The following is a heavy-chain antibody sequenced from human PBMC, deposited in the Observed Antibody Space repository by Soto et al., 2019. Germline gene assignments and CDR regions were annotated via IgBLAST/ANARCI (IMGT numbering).Heavy chain of an antibody. D-gene: IGHD2-2*02. Sequence: GSLRLSCAASGCTFSSYSMNWVRQAPEKGLEWVSSISSSSSYIYYADSVKGRFTISRDNAKNSLYLQMNSLRAEDTAVYYCARDRVVVVPAAIGEGFDPWGQGTLVTVSS. V-gene: IGHV3-21*01. CDR1: GCTFSSYS. CDR2: ISSSSSYI. J-gene: IGHJ5*02. CDR3: ARDRVVVVPAAIGEGFDP.